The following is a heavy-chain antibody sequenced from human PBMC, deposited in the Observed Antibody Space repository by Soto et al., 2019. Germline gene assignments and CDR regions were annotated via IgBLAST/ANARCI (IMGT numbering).Heavy chain of an antibody. CDR1: GGSFSGYY. D-gene: IGHD2-15*01. V-gene: IGHV4-34*01. CDR3: ARVRAAIDY. J-gene: IGHJ4*02. CDR2: INHSGST. Sequence: SETLSLTCAVYGGSFSGYYWSWIRQPPGKGLEWIGEINHSGSTNYNPTLKSRVTISVDTSKNQFSLKRSSVTAADTAVYYCARVRAAIDYWGQGTLVTVSS.